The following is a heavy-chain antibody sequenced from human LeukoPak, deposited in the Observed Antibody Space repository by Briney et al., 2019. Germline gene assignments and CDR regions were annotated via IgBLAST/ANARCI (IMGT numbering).Heavy chain of an antibody. J-gene: IGHJ6*03. CDR2: ISAYNGNT. CDR1: GYTFTSYG. CDR3: ARGESSGRKDYYYMDV. D-gene: IGHD6-25*01. V-gene: IGHV1-18*01. Sequence: GASVKVSCKASGYTFTSYGISWVRQAPGQGLEWMGWISAYNGNTNYAQKLQGRVTITTDESTSTAYMELSSLRSEDTAVYYCARGESSGRKDYYYMDVWGKGTTVTVSS.